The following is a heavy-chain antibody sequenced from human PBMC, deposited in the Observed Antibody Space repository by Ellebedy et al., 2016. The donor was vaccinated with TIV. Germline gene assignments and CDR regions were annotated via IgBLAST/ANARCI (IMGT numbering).Heavy chain of an antibody. CDR1: GFNFNTYA. D-gene: IGHD1-1*01. J-gene: IGHJ2*01. CDR2: MSFDGVFQ. V-gene: IGHV3-30*04. Sequence: GESLKISCAASGFNFNTYALHWVRQAPDKGLEWVAVMSFDGVFQYYADSVKGRFTISRDDAKNSLYLQMNSLRDEDTALYYCARDQYTYWYFDLWGRGTLVTVSS. CDR3: ARDQYTYWYFDL.